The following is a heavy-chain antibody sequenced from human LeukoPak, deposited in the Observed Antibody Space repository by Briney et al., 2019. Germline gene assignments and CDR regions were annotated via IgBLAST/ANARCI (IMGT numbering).Heavy chain of an antibody. Sequence: GGSLRLSCTASGFTFGDYAMSWFRQAPGKGLEWVGFIRTKVYGGTTEYAASVKGRFTISRDDSKSIAYLQMNSLKTEDTAVYYCTRGDSSGYYYSVLDYWGQGTLVTVSS. D-gene: IGHD3-22*01. CDR3: TRGDSSGYYYSVLDY. CDR1: GFTFGDYA. J-gene: IGHJ4*02. CDR2: IRTKVYGGTT. V-gene: IGHV3-49*03.